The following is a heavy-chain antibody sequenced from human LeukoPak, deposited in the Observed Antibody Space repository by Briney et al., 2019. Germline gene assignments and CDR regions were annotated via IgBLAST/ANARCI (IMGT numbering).Heavy chain of an antibody. V-gene: IGHV3-7*03. CDR1: GFALSSHW. Sequence: GGSLRLSCAASGFALSSHWMTWVRQVPGRGSEWVANVNRDGSETYYLDSVKGRFTISKDNAKNSLYLQMNSLRAEDTALYHCASNNGMDVWGQGTTVIVSS. J-gene: IGHJ6*02. CDR2: VNRDGSET. CDR3: ASNNGMDV.